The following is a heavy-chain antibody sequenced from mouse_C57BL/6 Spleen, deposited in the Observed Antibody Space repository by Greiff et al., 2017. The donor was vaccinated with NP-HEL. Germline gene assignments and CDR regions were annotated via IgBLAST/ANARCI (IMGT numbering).Heavy chain of an antibody. V-gene: IGHV5-17*01. CDR3: ARSDPYYSNFWFAC. CDR1: GFTFSDYG. CDR2: ISSGSSTI. J-gene: IGHJ3*01. Sequence: DVKLVESGGGLVKPGGSLKLSCAASGFTFSDYGMHWVRQAPEKGLEWVAYISSGSSTIYYADPVKGRFTISRDNAKNTLFLQMTSLRSEDTAMYYCARSDPYYSNFWFACWGQGTLVTVSA. D-gene: IGHD2-5*01.